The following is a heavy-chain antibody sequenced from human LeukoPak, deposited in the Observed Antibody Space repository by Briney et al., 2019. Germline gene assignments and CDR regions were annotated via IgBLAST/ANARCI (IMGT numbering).Heavy chain of an antibody. V-gene: IGHV1-2*02. CDR3: ARDNRRYGSGSYFHY. CDR2: INPNSGGT. D-gene: IGHD3-10*01. CDR1: GYTFTDYY. Sequence: GASVKVSCKASGYTFTDYYMHWVRQAPGKGLEWMGWINPNSGGTNSARNFQGRVTVTWDTSISTAYMELSSLTSDDTAIYYCARDNRRYGSGSYFHYWGQGTLVTVS. J-gene: IGHJ4*02.